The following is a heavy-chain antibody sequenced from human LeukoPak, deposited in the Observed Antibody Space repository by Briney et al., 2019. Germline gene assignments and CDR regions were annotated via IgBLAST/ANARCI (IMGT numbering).Heavy chain of an antibody. CDR3: AKDRGFSSGLDN. V-gene: IGHV3-9*01. J-gene: IGHJ4*02. CDR1: GFTFDDYA. D-gene: IGHD6-19*01. Sequence: GGSLRLSCAASGFTFDDYAVPWVRHAPGKGLEWVSGISWNSGSIGYADSVRGRFTISRDNAKNSLYLQMNSLRAEDTAFYYCAKDRGFSSGLDNWGQGTLVTVSS. CDR2: ISWNSGSI.